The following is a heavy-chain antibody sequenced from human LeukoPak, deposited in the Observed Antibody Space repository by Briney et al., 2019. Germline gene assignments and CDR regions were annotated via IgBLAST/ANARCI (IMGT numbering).Heavy chain of an antibody. CDR2: IYHSGST. V-gene: IGHV4-38-2*02. CDR1: GYSISSGYY. D-gene: IGHD1-26*01. Sequence: SETLSLTCTVSGYSISSGYYWGWIRQPPGKGLEWIGSIYHSGSTYYNPSLKSRVTISVDTSKNQFSLKLSSVTAADTAVYYCARVGASGPFDYWGQGTLVTVSS. J-gene: IGHJ4*02. CDR3: ARVGASGPFDY.